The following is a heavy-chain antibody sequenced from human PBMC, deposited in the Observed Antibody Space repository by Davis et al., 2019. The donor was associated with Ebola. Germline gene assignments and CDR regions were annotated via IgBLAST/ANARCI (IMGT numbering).Heavy chain of an antibody. CDR3: AKGDNSGWYGVDY. J-gene: IGHJ4*02. Sequence: GESLKISCAASGFTFNNYAMSWVRQAPGKGLEWVSTISGSGGSTYYADSVKGRFTISRDNAKSTLYLQMNSLRAEDTAVYYCAKGDNSGWYGVDYWGQGTLVTVSS. D-gene: IGHD6-19*01. CDR1: GFTFNNYA. CDR2: ISGSGGST. V-gene: IGHV3-23*01.